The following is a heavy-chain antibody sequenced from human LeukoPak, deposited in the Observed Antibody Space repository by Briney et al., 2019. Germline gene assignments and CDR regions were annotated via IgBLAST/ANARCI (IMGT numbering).Heavy chain of an antibody. V-gene: IGHV3-21*01. CDR2: ISSSSSYI. CDR3: ARDLRDYYGSGPINWSDP. Sequence: GGSLRLSCAASGFTFSSYSMNWVRQAPGKGLEWVSSISSSSSYIYYADSVKGRFTISRDNAKNSLYLQMNSLRAEDTAVYYCARDLRDYYGSGPINWSDPWGQGTLVTVSS. CDR1: GFTFSSYS. D-gene: IGHD3-10*01. J-gene: IGHJ5*02.